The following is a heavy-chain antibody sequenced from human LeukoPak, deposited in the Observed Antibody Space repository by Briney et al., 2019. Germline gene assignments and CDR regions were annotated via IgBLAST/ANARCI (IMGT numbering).Heavy chain of an antibody. CDR2: IYTSGST. V-gene: IGHV4-4*07. D-gene: IGHD2-2*01. CDR3: ARDRGCCSSINCPTDWFDP. Sequence: SETLSLTCTVSGGSISSYYWSWIRQPAGKGLEWIGRIYTSGSTNYNPSLKSRVTMSVDTSKNQFSLKLSSVTAADTAVYYCARDRGCCSSINCPTDWFDPWGQGTLVTVSS. J-gene: IGHJ5*02. CDR1: GGSISSYY.